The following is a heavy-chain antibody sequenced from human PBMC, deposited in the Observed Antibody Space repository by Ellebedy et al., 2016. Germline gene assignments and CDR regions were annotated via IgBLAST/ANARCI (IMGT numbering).Heavy chain of an antibody. Sequence: GGSLRLSCKVSGYTFTNYWIARVRQLPGKGLEWMGIISPGDSDTRYSPSFQGQVTISADKSITTAYLQWSSLEASGTAMYYCARQRYFDSSGYYDYWGQGTLVTVSS. V-gene: IGHV5-51*01. J-gene: IGHJ4*02. D-gene: IGHD3-22*01. CDR2: ISPGDSDT. CDR1: GYTFTNYW. CDR3: ARQRYFDSSGYYDY.